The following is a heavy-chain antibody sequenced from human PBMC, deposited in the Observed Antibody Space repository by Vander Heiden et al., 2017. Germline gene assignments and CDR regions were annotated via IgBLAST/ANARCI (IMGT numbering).Heavy chain of an antibody. Sequence: EVQLLESGGGLVQPGGSLRLSCAGSGFSFSSYAMSWVRQAPGKGLEWVSVISGSGASTYYADSVTGRFTISRDNSKNTIYLQMNSLRAEDTAVYYCAKSQGYSSSSVDYWGQGTLVTVSS. CDR3: AKSQGYSSSSVDY. CDR2: ISGSGAST. V-gene: IGHV3-23*01. CDR1: GFSFSSYA. D-gene: IGHD6-6*01. J-gene: IGHJ4*02.